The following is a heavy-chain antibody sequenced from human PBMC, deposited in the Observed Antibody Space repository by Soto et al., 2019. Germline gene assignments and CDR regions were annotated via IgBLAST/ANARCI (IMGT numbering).Heavy chain of an antibody. Sequence: EVQLVEPGGGLVQPGGSLRLSCAASGFTFSSYWMHWVRHPPGKGLVWVSRMNSDGSDTGYADSVKGRFTISRDNAMNTLYLQMNSLRAEDSAVYYCAREGMGFSNWFDPWGQGTLVSVSS. CDR2: MNSDGSDT. V-gene: IGHV3-74*01. D-gene: IGHD2-8*01. CDR1: GFTFSSYW. CDR3: AREGMGFSNWFDP. J-gene: IGHJ5*02.